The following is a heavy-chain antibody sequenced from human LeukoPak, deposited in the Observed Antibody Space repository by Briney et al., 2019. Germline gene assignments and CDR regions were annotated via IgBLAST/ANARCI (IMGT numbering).Heavy chain of an antibody. D-gene: IGHD3-10*01. CDR2: IYNSGSST. J-gene: IGHJ4*02. Sequence: PSETLSLTCTVSDGSISIYYWNWIRQPPGKGLEWIGYIYNSGSSTIYNPSLQSRVTISVDMSKNQFSLRLSSVTAADTAVHFCVRDRELTYWGQGILVTVSS. V-gene: IGHV4-59*01. CDR3: VRDRELTY. CDR1: DGSISIYY.